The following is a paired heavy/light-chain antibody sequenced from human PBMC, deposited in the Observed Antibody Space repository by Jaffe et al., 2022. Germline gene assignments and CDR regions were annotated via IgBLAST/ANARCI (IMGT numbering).Heavy chain of an antibody. J-gene: IGHJ3*02. CDR1: GFAFSSYA. CDR3: VKHRDIDSGGWLGWGPKERSLSYVFDI. D-gene: IGHD6-19*01. V-gene: IGHV3-23*01. Sequence: EVQLLESGGGLVQPGGSLRLSCTASGFAFSSYAMTWVRQAPGKGLDWVSSISGSGGSKYYADSVKGRFTISRDNSKNTLYLQMNSPRAEEAAVYYCVKHRDIDSGGWLGWGPKERSLSYVFDIWGQGTKVTVSS. CDR2: ISGSGGSK.
Light chain of an antibody. Sequence: SYELTQPPSVSVSPGQTARITCSGNNLGNKHICWYQQKPGLSPVLIIYEDTKRPSGIPERFSGSNSGNTGTLTISGTQVMDEADYFCQAWDMNTVMFGGGTKLTVL. CDR1: NLGNKH. CDR3: QAWDMNTVM. J-gene: IGLJ3*02. CDR2: EDT. V-gene: IGLV3-1*01.